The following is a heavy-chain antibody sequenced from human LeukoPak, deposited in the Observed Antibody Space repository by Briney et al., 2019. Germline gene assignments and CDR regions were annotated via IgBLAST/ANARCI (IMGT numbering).Heavy chain of an antibody. J-gene: IGHJ4*02. D-gene: IGHD4-17*01. V-gene: IGHV4-39*01. CDR1: GDSISSSRHS. CDR3: ARVAVTKRGIDY. CDR2: IYYRGST. Sequence: PSETLSLTCTVSGDSISSSRHSWGWIRQPPGKGLEWIGSIYYRGSTHYSPSLMSRVTISVDTSKSQFSLKLSSVTAADTAVYYCARVAVTKRGIDYWGQGTLVTVSS.